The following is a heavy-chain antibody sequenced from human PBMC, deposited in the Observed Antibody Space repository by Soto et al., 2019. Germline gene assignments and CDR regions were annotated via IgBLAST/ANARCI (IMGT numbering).Heavy chain of an antibody. CDR3: TTVHGYDYGDYADY. CDR2: IKSKTDGGTT. CDR1: GFTFSNAW. Sequence: EVPLVESGGGLVKPGGSLRLSCAASGFTFSNAWMSWVRQAPGKGLEWVGRIKSKTDGGTTDYAAPVKGRFTISRDDSKNTLYLQMNSLKTEDTAVYYCTTVHGYDYGDYADYWGQGTLVTVSS. V-gene: IGHV3-15*01. D-gene: IGHD4-17*01. J-gene: IGHJ4*02.